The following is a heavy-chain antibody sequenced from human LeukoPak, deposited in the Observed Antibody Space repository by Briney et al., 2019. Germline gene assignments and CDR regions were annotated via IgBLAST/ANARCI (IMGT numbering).Heavy chain of an antibody. CDR2: ISSNGGST. D-gene: IGHD3-10*01. Sequence: GGSLRLSCAASGFTFSSYATHWVRQAPGKGLEYVSAISSNGGSTYYANSVKGRFTIPRDNSKNTLYLQMGSLRAEDMAVYYCARGTRGFDYWGQGTLVTVSS. CDR3: ARGTRGFDY. CDR1: GFTFSSYA. V-gene: IGHV3-64*01. J-gene: IGHJ4*02.